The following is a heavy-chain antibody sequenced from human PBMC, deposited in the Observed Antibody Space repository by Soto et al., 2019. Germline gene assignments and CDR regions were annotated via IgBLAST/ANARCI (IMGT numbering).Heavy chain of an antibody. Sequence: PSETLSLTCTVSGGSISSGGYYWSWIRQHPGKGLEWIGYIYYSGSTYYTPSLKSRVTISVDTSKNQFSLKLSSVTAADTAVYYCARAVEIVVVVAAINWFDPWGQGTLVTVS. D-gene: IGHD2-15*01. J-gene: IGHJ5*02. CDR2: IYYSGST. CDR1: GGSISSGGYY. CDR3: ARAVEIVVVVAAINWFDP. V-gene: IGHV4-31*03.